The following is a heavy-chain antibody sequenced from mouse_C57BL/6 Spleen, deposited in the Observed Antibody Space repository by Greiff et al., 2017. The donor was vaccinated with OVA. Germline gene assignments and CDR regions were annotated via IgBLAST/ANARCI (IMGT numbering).Heavy chain of an antibody. J-gene: IGHJ4*01. Sequence: EVHLVESEGGLVQPGSSMKLSCTASGFTFSDYYMAWVRQVPEKGLEWVANINYDGSSTYYLDSLKSRFIISRDNAKNILYLQMSSLKSEDTATYYCARDRGYSNYGGYAMDYWGQGTSVTVSS. V-gene: IGHV5-16*01. CDR2: INYDGSST. CDR3: ARDRGYSNYGGYAMDY. CDR1: GFTFSDYY. D-gene: IGHD2-5*01.